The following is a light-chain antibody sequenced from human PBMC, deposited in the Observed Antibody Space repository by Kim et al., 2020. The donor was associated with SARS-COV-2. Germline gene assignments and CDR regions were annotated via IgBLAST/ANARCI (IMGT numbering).Light chain of an antibody. CDR3: SAWDSSLSAWV. CDR1: SNNVGDQG. Sequence: QTATLTCTGNSNNVGDQGAAWLQQHQGHPPKLRSYRNNNRPSGISERLSASRSGNTASLTITGLQPEDEADYYCSAWDSSLSAWVFGGGTQLTVL. J-gene: IGLJ3*02. CDR2: RNN. V-gene: IGLV10-54*01.